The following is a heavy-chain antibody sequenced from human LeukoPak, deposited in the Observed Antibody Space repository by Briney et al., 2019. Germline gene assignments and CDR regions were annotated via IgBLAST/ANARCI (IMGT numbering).Heavy chain of an antibody. D-gene: IGHD3-9*01. CDR2: ISSSGTYV. V-gene: IGHV3-21*01. CDR1: GFTFSSSA. Sequence: GGSLRLSCAASGFTFSSSAMSWVRQAPGKGLEWVSSISSSGTYVYYADSVKGRFTISRDNAKNSLSLQMNSLRADDAAVYYCARASSKQLAGYLPDGFDIWGQGTMVTVSS. J-gene: IGHJ3*02. CDR3: ARASSKQLAGYLPDGFDI.